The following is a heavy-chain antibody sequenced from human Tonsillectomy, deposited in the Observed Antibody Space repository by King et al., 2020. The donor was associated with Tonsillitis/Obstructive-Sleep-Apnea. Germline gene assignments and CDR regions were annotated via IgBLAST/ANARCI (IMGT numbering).Heavy chain of an antibody. CDR3: ATETQQAFTMIVLAFDI. J-gene: IGHJ3*02. CDR2: IIPILGIA. V-gene: IGHV1-69*10. D-gene: IGHD3-22*01. CDR1: GGTFSSYA. Sequence: QLVQSGAEVKKPGSSVKVSCKASGGTFSSYAISWVRQAPGQGLEWMGGIIPILGIANYAQKFQGRVTITADKSTSTAYMELSSLRSEDTAVYYCATETQQAFTMIVLAFDIWGQGTMVTVSS.